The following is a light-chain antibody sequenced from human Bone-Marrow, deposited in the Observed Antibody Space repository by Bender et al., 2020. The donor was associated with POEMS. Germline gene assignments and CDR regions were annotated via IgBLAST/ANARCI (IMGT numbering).Light chain of an antibody. CDR1: SSDVGRYKY. Sequence: QSALTQPASMSGSPGQSITITCIGTSSDVGRYKYVSWYQCHPGKAPKLILYDVTNRPSGVSDRFSASKSGNTASLSVSVLRTEDEADYSCTSYTSRNSYVFVTETKVTVL. J-gene: IGLJ1*01. CDR3: TSYTSRNSYV. CDR2: DVT. V-gene: IGLV2-14*03.